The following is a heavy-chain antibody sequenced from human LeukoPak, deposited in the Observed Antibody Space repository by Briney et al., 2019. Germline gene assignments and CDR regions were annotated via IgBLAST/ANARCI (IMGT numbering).Heavy chain of an antibody. Sequence: GGSLRLSCVASGFTFSHYSMHWVRQAPGKGLEWVAFIPYDGSNKYYADSVKGRFTISRDSSKNTLYLQVNSLRVEDTAVYYCAKAWSGDCSGGSCYSGLVDYWGQGTLVTVSS. CDR3: AKAWSGDCSGGSCYSGLVDY. D-gene: IGHD2-15*01. V-gene: IGHV3-30*02. CDR1: GFTFSHYS. CDR2: IPYDGSNK. J-gene: IGHJ4*02.